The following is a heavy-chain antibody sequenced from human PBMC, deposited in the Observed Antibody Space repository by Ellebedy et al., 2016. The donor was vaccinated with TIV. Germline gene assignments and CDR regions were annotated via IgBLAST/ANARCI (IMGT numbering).Heavy chain of an antibody. Sequence: GESLKISCAASGFTFSSYWMHWVRQAPGKGLVWVSRINSDGSSTSYADSVKGRFTISRDNAKNTLYLQMNSLRAEDTAVYYCARDFSGYPSWYFDLWGRGTLVTVSS. CDR3: ARDFSGYPSWYFDL. CDR2: INSDGSST. V-gene: IGHV3-74*01. J-gene: IGHJ2*01. CDR1: GFTFSSYW. D-gene: IGHD5-12*01.